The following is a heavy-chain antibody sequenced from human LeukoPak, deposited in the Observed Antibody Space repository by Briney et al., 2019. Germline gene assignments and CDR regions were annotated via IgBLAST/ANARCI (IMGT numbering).Heavy chain of an antibody. Sequence: GESLKISCKTSGYTFTSYWIGWVRQTPGKGLECMGVIFPRDSDVRYSPFFQGQVAISAAKTTNTAYLLWGRLKASDSAMYYCVRSLPGTLLRGYGMDVWGPGTTVTVS. CDR1: GYTFTSYW. CDR2: IFPRDSDV. J-gene: IGHJ6*02. CDR3: VRSLPGTLLRGYGMDV. V-gene: IGHV5-51*01. D-gene: IGHD3-10*01.